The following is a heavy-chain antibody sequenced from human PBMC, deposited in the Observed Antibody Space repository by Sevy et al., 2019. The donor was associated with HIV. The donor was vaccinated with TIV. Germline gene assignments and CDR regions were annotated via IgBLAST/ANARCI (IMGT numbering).Heavy chain of an antibody. J-gene: IGHJ4*02. CDR1: GFTFSSYS. Sequence: GGSLRLSCAASGFTFSSYSMNWVRQAPGKGLEWVSYISSSSSTIYYADSVKGRFTISRDNAKNSLYLQMNSLRDEDTAVYYCARDKPVWSGGYHVYDYWGQGTLVTVSS. V-gene: IGHV3-48*02. D-gene: IGHD1-26*01. CDR2: ISSSSSTI. CDR3: ARDKPVWSGGYHVYDY.